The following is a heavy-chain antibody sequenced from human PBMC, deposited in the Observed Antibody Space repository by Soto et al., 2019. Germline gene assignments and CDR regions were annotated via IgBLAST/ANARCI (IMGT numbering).Heavy chain of an antibody. D-gene: IGHD2-21*02. CDR1: SSSISSGNY. J-gene: IGHJ4*02. CDR3: ARARGDPGYYDS. CDR2: NYHTGST. V-gene: IGHV4-38-2*01. Sequence: QVPLQESGPGLVKPSETLSLICAVSSSSISSGNYWGWIRQPPGKGLEWIGRNYHTGSTYYNPALEIRDPVSVDPSKNHFSLTRSYVTAADTAVYYWARARGDPGYYDSWCEGTLVTVSS.